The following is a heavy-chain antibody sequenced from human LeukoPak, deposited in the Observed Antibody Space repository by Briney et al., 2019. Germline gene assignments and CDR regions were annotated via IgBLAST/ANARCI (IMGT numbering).Heavy chain of an antibody. J-gene: IGHJ4*02. CDR3: AREGYDYGDFPFDY. V-gene: IGHV3-11*01. CDR1: GFTFSDYY. CDR2: ISSSGSTI. Sequence: PGGSLRLSCAASGFTFSDYYMSWIRQAPGKGLEWVSYISSSGSTIYYADSVKGRFTISRDNAKNSLYLQMNSLRAEDTALYHCAREGYDYGDFPFDYWGQGTLVTVSS. D-gene: IGHD4-17*01.